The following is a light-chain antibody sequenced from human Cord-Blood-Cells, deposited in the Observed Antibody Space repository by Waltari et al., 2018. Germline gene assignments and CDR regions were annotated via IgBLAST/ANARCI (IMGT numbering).Light chain of an antibody. CDR1: SSNIGNNA. CDR3: AAWDDSLNGVV. V-gene: IGLV1-36*01. J-gene: IGLJ2*01. CDR2: YDD. Sequence: QSVLTQPPSVSEAPRQRVTIPCSGSSSNIGNNAVNWYQQLPGKAPKPLSYYDDLLPSGVSDRFSGSKSGTSASLAISGLQSEDEADYYCAAWDDSLNGVVFGGGTKLTVL.